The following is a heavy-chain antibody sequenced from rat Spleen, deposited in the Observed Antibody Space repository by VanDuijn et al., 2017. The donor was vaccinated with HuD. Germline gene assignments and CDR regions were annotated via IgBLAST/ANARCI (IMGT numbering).Heavy chain of an antibody. CDR1: GFSLTDYS. D-gene: IGHD1-9*01. CDR2: VSSGGNT. Sequence: VQLKESGPGLVQPSQTLSLTCTVSGFSLTDYSVHWVRQPPGKGLEWIAAVSSGGNTYYDSTLKSRLSISRDTSKSQVFLKIYSLQTEDTAIYFCTREGHTMDRATYWFAYWGQGTLVTVSS. V-gene: IGHV2S63*01. J-gene: IGHJ3*01. CDR3: TREGHTMDRATYWFAY.